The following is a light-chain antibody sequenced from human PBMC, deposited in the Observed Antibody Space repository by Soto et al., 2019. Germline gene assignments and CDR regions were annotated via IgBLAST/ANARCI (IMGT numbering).Light chain of an antibody. CDR1: NRYVGGYNY. Sequence: HSVRNHAASGSGVALRAGSILHTPKNRYVGGYNYVSWYQQHPGKAPKLMIYEVSKRPSGVPDRFSGSKSGNTASLTVSGLQAEDEADYHCSSCADGNIYVFGTGTKVTVL. CDR2: EVS. J-gene: IGLJ1*01. CDR3: SSCADGNIYV. V-gene: IGLV2-8*01.